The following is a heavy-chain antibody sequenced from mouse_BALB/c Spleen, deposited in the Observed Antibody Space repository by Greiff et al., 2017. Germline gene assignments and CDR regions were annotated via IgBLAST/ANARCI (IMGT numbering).Heavy chain of an antibody. CDR1: GYSITSDYA. Sequence: EVHLVESGPGLVKPSQSLSLTCTVTGYSITSDYAWNWIRQFPGNKLEWMGYISYSGSTSYNPSLKSRISITRDTSKNQFFLQLNSVTTEDTATYYCATGSSYYYAMDYWGQGTSVTVSS. CDR3: ATGSSYYYAMDY. V-gene: IGHV3-2*02. CDR2: ISYSGST. J-gene: IGHJ4*01. D-gene: IGHD1-1*01.